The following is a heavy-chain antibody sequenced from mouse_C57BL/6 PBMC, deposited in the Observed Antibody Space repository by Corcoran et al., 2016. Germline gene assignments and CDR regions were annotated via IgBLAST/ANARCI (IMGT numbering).Heavy chain of an antibody. V-gene: IGHV1-19*01. CDR1: GYTFTDSY. CDR3: ARREAWCAY. J-gene: IGHJ3*01. Sequence: EVPLQQSGPVLVKPGASVRMSCKASGYTFTDSYLNWVKQSHGRSLEWIGVINPYNGGTSYNQKFKGKATLTVDKSSNTAYMELNSLTSEDSAVYYCARREAWCAYWGQGLLVTVSA. CDR2: INPYNGGT.